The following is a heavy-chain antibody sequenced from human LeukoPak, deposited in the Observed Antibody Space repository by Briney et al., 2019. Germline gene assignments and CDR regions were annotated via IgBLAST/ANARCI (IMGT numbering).Heavy chain of an antibody. Sequence: PSETLSLTCTVSGGSISSYYWSWIRQPPGKGLEWIGYIYYSGSTNYNPSLKSRVTISVDTSKNQFSLKLSSVTAADTAVYYCARQGSGGTAVVYFDYWGQGTLVTVSS. CDR3: ARQGSGGTAVVYFDY. V-gene: IGHV4-59*08. J-gene: IGHJ4*02. CDR2: IYYSGST. CDR1: GGSISSYY. D-gene: IGHD6-19*01.